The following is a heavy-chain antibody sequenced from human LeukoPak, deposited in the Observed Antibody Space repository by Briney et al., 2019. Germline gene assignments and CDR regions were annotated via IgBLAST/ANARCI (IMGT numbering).Heavy chain of an antibody. Sequence: GGSLRLSCAASGFTFSSYGMHWVRQAPGKGLEWVAVIWYDGSNKYYADSVKGRFTISRDNSKNTLYLQMNSLRAEDTAVYYCSRDRDSYNWFDPWGQGTLVTVSS. D-gene: IGHD2-21*01. CDR2: IWYDGSNK. V-gene: IGHV3-33*01. CDR1: GFTFSSYG. CDR3: SRDRDSYNWFDP. J-gene: IGHJ5*02.